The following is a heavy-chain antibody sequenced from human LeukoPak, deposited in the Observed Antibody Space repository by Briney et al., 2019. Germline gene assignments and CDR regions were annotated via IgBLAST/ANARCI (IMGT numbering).Heavy chain of an antibody. Sequence: NPSETLSPTCTFSGGSISSYYCSWIRQPPGKGLEWIGVIYYSGTTNYNPSLKSRVTISVDTTKNQFSLNLSSVTAADTAVYYCARGDTVMEQYYFDYWGQGTPVTVSS. V-gene: IGHV4-59*12. CDR1: GGSISSYY. CDR2: IYYSGTT. J-gene: IGHJ4*02. D-gene: IGHD5-18*01. CDR3: ARGDTVMEQYYFDY.